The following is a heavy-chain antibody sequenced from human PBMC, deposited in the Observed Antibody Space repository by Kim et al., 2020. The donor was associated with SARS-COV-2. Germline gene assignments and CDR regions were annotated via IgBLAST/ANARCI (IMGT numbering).Heavy chain of an antibody. Sequence: SETLSLTCAVYGGSFSGYYWSWIRQPPGKGLEWIGEINHSGSTNYNPSLKSRVTISVDTSKNQFSLKLISVTAADTAVYYCARYYYGSGRNRGVDSWGQGTLVTVSS. J-gene: IGHJ4*02. CDR3: ARYYYGSGRNRGVDS. D-gene: IGHD3-10*01. CDR1: GGSFSGYY. V-gene: IGHV4-34*01. CDR2: INHSGST.